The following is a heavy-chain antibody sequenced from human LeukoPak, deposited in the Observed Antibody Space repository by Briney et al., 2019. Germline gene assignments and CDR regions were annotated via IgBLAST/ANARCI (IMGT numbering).Heavy chain of an antibody. J-gene: IGHJ4*02. Sequence: GGSLRLSCAASGSTFSSYSMNWVRQAPGKGLEWVSSISSSSSYIYYADSVKGRFTISRDNAKNSLYLQMNSLRAEDTAVYYCARERTRFFRPYYFDYWGQGTLVTVSS. V-gene: IGHV3-21*01. CDR1: GSTFSSYS. D-gene: IGHD3-3*01. CDR3: ARERTRFFRPYYFDY. CDR2: ISSSSSYI.